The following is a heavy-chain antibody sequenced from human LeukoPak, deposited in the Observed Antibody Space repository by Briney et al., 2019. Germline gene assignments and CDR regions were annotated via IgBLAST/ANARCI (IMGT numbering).Heavy chain of an antibody. V-gene: IGHV4-34*01. J-gene: IGHJ1*01. D-gene: IGHD6-13*01. CDR2: ITHGGSI. Sequence: SSETLSLTCGVFGGPFSGHLYSWIRQSPGKGLEWIGEITHGGSINYNPSLKSRVAMSVDTSKNHFSLNLTSVTAADNGIYYCARALAAAVINWGQGTLVTVSS. CDR1: GGPFSGHL. CDR3: ARALAAAVIN.